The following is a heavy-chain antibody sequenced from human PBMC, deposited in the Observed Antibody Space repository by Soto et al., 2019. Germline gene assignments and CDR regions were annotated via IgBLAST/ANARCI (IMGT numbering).Heavy chain of an antibody. CDR2: ISGSGGST. V-gene: IGHV3-23*01. Sequence: EVQLLESGGGLVQPGGSLRLSCAASGFTFSSYAMSWVRQAPGKGLEWVSAISGSGGSTYYADSVKGRFTISRDNSKNTLYLQMNRLRAEDTAVYYCAKGRRSRVATTSNQNDYYYYGLDVWGQGTTVTVSS. D-gene: IGHD5-12*01. CDR1: GFTFSSYA. J-gene: IGHJ6*02. CDR3: AKGRRSRVATTSNQNDYYYYGLDV.